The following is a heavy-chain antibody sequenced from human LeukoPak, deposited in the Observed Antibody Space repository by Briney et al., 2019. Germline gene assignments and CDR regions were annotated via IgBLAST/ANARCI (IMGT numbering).Heavy chain of an antibody. Sequence: SETLSLTCTVSGGSISSYYWSWIRQPPGKGLEWIGYIYYSGSTNYNPSLKSRVTISVDTSKNQFSLKLSSVTAADTAVYYCAGITYYYDSSGYPIDYWGQGTLVTVPS. CDR1: GGSISSYY. CDR3: AGITYYYDSSGYPIDY. V-gene: IGHV4-59*01. J-gene: IGHJ4*02. D-gene: IGHD3-22*01. CDR2: IYYSGST.